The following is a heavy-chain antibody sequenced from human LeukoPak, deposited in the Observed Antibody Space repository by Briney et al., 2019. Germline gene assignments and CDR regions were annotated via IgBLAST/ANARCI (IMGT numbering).Heavy chain of an antibody. CDR1: GGSISSYY. CDR2: IYYSGST. J-gene: IGHJ6*03. Sequence: SETLSLTCTLSGGSISSYYWSWIRQPPGKGLEWIGYIYYSGSTNYNPSLKSRVTISVDTSKNQFSLKLSSVAAADTAVYYCARAYCSSTSCYLNYYYMDVWGKGTTVTVSS. CDR3: ARAYCSSTSCYLNYYYMDV. V-gene: IGHV4-59*01. D-gene: IGHD2-2*01.